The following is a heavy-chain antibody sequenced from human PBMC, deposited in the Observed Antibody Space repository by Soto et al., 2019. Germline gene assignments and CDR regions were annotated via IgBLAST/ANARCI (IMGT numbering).Heavy chain of an antibody. V-gene: IGHV2-5*02. CDR3: ARGRGSGSCWAFDY. Sequence: QITLKESGPTLVKPTQTLTLTCTFSGFSLSTSGVGVGWIRQPPGKALEWLALIYWDDDKRYSPSLKSRLTITKDTSKNQVVLTMTNMGPVDTATYYCARGRGSGSCWAFDYWGQGTLVTVSS. J-gene: IGHJ4*02. CDR1: GFSLSTSGVG. D-gene: IGHD1-26*01. CDR2: IYWDDDK.